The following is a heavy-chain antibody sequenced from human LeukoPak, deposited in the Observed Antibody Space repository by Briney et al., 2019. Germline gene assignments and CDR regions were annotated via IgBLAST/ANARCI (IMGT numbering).Heavy chain of an antibody. J-gene: IGHJ5*02. V-gene: IGHV4-61*02. CDR3: TRAAKMRFLEWFPFDP. Sequence: SQTLSLTCTVSGGSLSSGSYHWTWIRQPAGKGLEWIGRIHTSGSTGYSPSLKSRVTISLDTSKNQFSLRLSSVTAADTAVYYCTRAAKMRFLEWFPFDPWGQGTLVTVSS. CDR2: IHTSGST. CDR1: GGSLSSGSYH. D-gene: IGHD3-3*01.